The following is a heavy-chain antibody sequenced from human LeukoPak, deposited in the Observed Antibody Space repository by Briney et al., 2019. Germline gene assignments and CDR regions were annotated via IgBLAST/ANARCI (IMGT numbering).Heavy chain of an antibody. Sequence: PGGSLRLSCAASGFTLSRYSMNWVRQVPGKGLEWTAYINSAGHTIYYADFAKGRFAISRDSTKNSLFLQMTSLRVEDTAVYFCVRDSLAVSNGLDIWGQGTTVIVSS. J-gene: IGHJ3*02. CDR2: INSAGHTI. CDR1: GFTLSRYS. V-gene: IGHV3-48*04. CDR3: VRDSLAVSNGLDI. D-gene: IGHD6-19*01.